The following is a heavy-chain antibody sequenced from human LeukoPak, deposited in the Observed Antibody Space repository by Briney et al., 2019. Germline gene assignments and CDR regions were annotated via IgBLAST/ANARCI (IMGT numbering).Heavy chain of an antibody. J-gene: IGHJ3*02. Sequence: GGSLRLSCAASGFTFRDYSMSWIRQAPGKGLEWVSYISSSSDYTSYADSVQGRFTISRDNARNSLYLQMNSLRAEDTAVYYCARSQQLLLSDAFDIWGQGTMVTVSS. D-gene: IGHD6-13*01. CDR2: ISSSSDYT. V-gene: IGHV3-11*06. CDR1: GFTFRDYS. CDR3: ARSQQLLLSDAFDI.